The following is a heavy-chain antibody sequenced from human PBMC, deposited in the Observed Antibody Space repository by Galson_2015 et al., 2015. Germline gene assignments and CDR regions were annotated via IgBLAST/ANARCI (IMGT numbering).Heavy chain of an antibody. Sequence: SLRLSCAAAGFTFSNYAMNWVRQAPGKGLEWVSGMSGSGTTTCYANSVKGRFTISRDNSKNTLYLHMNSLRAEDTALYYCARACLPCSGDSCYSIHRGFDYWGQGTLVTVSS. CDR1: GFTFSNYA. J-gene: IGHJ4*02. V-gene: IGHV3-23*01. CDR2: MSGSGTTT. D-gene: IGHD2-15*01. CDR3: ARACLPCSGDSCYSIHRGFDY.